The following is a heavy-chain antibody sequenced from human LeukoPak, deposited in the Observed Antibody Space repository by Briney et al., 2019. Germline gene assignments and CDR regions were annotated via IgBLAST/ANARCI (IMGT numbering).Heavy chain of an antibody. D-gene: IGHD4-17*01. CDR3: AREDGDYPANY. J-gene: IGHJ4*02. CDR2: IKQDGSEK. Sequence: GGSLRLSCAASGFTFSSYWMSWVRQAPGKGLEWVANIKQDGSEKYYVDSVKGRLTISRDNAKNSLYLQMNSLRAEDTAVYYCAREDGDYPANYWGQGTLVTVSS. V-gene: IGHV3-7*01. CDR1: GFTFSSYW.